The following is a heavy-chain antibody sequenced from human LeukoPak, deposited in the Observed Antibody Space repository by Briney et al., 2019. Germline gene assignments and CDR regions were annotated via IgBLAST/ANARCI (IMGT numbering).Heavy chain of an antibody. D-gene: IGHD6-19*01. J-gene: IGHJ4*02. CDR1: GGSFSGYY. Sequence: SETLSLTCAVYGGSFSGYYWSWIRQPPGKGLEWIGEINHSGSTNYNPSLKSRVTISVDTSKNQFSLKLSSVTAADTAVYYCARRVDSGWYGGDFDYWGQGTLVTVSS. CDR3: ARRVDSGWYGGDFDY. V-gene: IGHV4-34*01. CDR2: INHSGST.